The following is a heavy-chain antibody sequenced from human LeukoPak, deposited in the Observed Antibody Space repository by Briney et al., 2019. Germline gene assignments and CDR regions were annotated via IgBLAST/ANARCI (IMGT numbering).Heavy chain of an antibody. J-gene: IGHJ5*02. D-gene: IGHD3-10*01. CDR1: GYTFTGYY. CDR2: INPNSGGT. Sequence: GASVKVSCKASGYTFTGYYMHWVRQAPGQGLEWMGWINPNSGGTNYAQKFQGRVTMTRDTSISTAYMELSRLRSDDTAVYYCASGSVPSMVRGVTSNWFDPWGQGTLVTVSS. V-gene: IGHV1-2*02. CDR3: ASGSVPSMVRGVTSNWFDP.